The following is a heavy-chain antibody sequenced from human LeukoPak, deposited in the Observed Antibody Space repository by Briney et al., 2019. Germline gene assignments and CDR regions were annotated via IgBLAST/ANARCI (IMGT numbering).Heavy chain of an antibody. Sequence: SQTLSLTCTVSGGSITSNYWSWIRQPPGKGLEWIGLLYNSGSTNYNPSLKSRVTISVDTSENQFSLKLTSVTAADTAVYYCARGGCSSCLFDYWGQGTLVTVSS. CDR3: ARGGCSSCLFDY. V-gene: IGHV4-59*01. J-gene: IGHJ4*02. D-gene: IGHD6-13*01. CDR2: LYNSGST. CDR1: GGSITSNY.